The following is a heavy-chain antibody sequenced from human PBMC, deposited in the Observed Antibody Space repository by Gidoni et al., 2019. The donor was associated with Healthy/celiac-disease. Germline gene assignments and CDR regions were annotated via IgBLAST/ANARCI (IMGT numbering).Heavy chain of an antibody. J-gene: IGHJ6*03. V-gene: IGHV3-30-3*01. CDR2: ISYDGSNK. CDR3: ARGDSYGYYYYYYYMDV. D-gene: IGHD5-18*01. Sequence: QVQLVESGGGVVQPGRSLRLSCAASGFTFSSYAMTSVRPAPGKGLEWVAVISYDGSNKYDADSVEGRFTISRDNSKNTLYLQMNSLRAEDTAVYYCARGDSYGYYYYYYYMDVWGKGTTVTVSS. CDR1: GFTFSSYA.